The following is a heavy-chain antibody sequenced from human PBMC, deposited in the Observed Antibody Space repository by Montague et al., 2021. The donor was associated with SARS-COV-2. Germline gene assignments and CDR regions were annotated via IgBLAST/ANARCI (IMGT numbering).Heavy chain of an antibody. CDR1: GGSISRDHDY. D-gene: IGHD3-16*01. Sequence: TLSLTCIMSGGSISRDHDYRWWIRQPGGKGQEWIGRNHSSGNKDKKAPIKSGVIISVDLSKRQFSLMMSSVTAADTAVYYCARDLGSRGPEDCWGQGTLVTVSS. CDR2: NHSSGNK. CDR3: ARDLGSRGPEDC. J-gene: IGHJ4*02. V-gene: IGHV4-61*02.